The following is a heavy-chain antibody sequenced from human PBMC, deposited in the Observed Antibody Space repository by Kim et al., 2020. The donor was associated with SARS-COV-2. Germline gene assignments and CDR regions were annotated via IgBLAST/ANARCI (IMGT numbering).Heavy chain of an antibody. CDR3: ATCSGGSCYL. D-gene: IGHD2-15*01. Sequence: SETLSLTCAVYGGSFSGYYWSWIRQPPGKGLEWIGEINHSGSTNYNPSLKSRVTISVDTSKNQFSLKLSSVTAADTAVYYCATCSGGSCYLWGQGTLVTVSS. CDR2: INHSGST. J-gene: IGHJ4*02. CDR1: GGSFSGYY. V-gene: IGHV4-34*01.